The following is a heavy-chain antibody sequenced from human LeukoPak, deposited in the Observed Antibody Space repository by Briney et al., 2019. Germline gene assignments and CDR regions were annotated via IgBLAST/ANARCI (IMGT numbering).Heavy chain of an antibody. J-gene: IGHJ4*02. CDR3: ARDRVGDYYDSSGYPFGY. CDR2: ISSSSSYI. Sequence: KPGGSLRLSCAASGFTFSSYSMNWVRQAPGKGLEWVSSISSSSSYIYYADSVKGRFTISRDNAKNSLYLQMNSLRAEDTAVCYCARDRVGDYYDSSGYPFGYWGQGTLVTVSS. V-gene: IGHV3-21*01. D-gene: IGHD3-22*01. CDR1: GFTFSSYS.